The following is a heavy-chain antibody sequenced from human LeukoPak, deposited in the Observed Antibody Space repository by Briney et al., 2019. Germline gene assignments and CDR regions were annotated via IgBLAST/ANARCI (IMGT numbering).Heavy chain of an antibody. CDR3: ARGGVVPAAKGRNWFDP. CDR1: GGSFSGYY. D-gene: IGHD2-2*01. Sequence: PETLPLTCAVYGGSFSGYYWSWIRQPPGKGLEWIGEINHSGSTNYNPSLKSRVTISVDTSKNQFSLKLSSVTAADTAVYYCARGGVVPAAKGRNWFDPWGQGTLVTVSS. J-gene: IGHJ5*02. CDR2: INHSGST. V-gene: IGHV4-34*01.